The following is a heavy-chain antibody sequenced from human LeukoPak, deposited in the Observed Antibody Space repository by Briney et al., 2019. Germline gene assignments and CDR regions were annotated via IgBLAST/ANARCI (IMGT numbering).Heavy chain of an antibody. V-gene: IGHV4-4*07. CDR2: FYTSEST. CDR3: ARGIVWSGFFGFMDV. Sequence: PSETLSLTCTVSGGSISSYYWTWIRQPAGKGLEWIGRFYTSESTKYNPSLQSRVTMSVDTSKNQFFLKLSSVTAADTAVYYCARGIVWSGFFGFMDVWGQGTTVTVSS. CDR1: GGSISSYY. D-gene: IGHD3-3*01. J-gene: IGHJ6*02.